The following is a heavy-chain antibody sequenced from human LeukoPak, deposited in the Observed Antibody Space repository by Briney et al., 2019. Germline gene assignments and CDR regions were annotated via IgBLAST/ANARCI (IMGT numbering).Heavy chain of an antibody. CDR2: ISGSGGST. J-gene: IGHJ4*02. CDR1: GFTFSSYA. V-gene: IGHV3-23*01. D-gene: IGHD3-10*02. Sequence: EGSLRLSCAASGFTFSSYAMSWVRQAPGKGLEWVSAISGSGGSTYYADSVRGRFTISRDNSKNTLYLQMNSLRAEDTAVYYCAKDPPMYGLGYFDYWGQGTLVTVSS. CDR3: AKDPPMYGLGYFDY.